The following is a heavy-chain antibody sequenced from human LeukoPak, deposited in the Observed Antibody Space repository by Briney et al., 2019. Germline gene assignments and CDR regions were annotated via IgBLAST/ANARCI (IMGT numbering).Heavy chain of an antibody. D-gene: IGHD3-22*01. V-gene: IGHV1-18*01. Sequence: ASVKVSCKASGYTFTSYGISWVRQAPGQGLEWMGWISAYNGNTNYAQKLQGRVTMTTDTSTNTAYMELRSLRSDDTAVYYCASTLEDYDSSGYNAFDIWGQGTMVTVSS. CDR1: GYTFTSYG. CDR3: ASTLEDYDSSGYNAFDI. J-gene: IGHJ3*02. CDR2: ISAYNGNT.